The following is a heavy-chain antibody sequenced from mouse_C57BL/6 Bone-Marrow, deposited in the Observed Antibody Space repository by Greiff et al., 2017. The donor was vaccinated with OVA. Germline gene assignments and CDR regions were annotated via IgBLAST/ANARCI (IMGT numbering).Heavy chain of an antibody. V-gene: IGHV1-76*01. CDR2: IYPGSGNT. J-gene: IGHJ1*03. CDR1: GYTFTDYY. CDR3: ARNYGSPWYFDV. D-gene: IGHD1-1*01. Sequence: VKLMESGAELVRPGASVKLSCKASGYTFTDYYINWVKQRPGQGLEWIARIYPGSGNTYYNEKFKGKATLTAEKSSSTAYMQLSSLTSEDSAVYFCARNYGSPWYFDVWGTGTTVTVSS.